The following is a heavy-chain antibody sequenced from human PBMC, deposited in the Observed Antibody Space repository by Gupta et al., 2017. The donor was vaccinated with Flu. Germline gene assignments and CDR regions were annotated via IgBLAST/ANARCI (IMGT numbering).Heavy chain of an antibody. J-gene: IGHJ4*02. Sequence: QVHLQESGPGLVKPSETLSLTCVVSGYSLTNGHYWGWIRQPPGKGPEWIATIDHRGNTYHNPSLRSRVTISVVPSENQLSLHLYSVTAADGAVYYCARGGRMSVAASYFDVWGQGALVSVSS. CDR3: ARGGRMSVAASYFDV. V-gene: IGHV4-38-2*01. D-gene: IGHD6-19*01. CDR2: IDHRGNT. CDR1: GYSLTNGHY.